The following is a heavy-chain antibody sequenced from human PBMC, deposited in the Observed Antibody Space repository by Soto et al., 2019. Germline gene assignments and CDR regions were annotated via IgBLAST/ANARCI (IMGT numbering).Heavy chain of an antibody. Sequence: QVQLVESGGGVVQPGRSLRLSCAASGFTFSNYVMQWVRQAPGKGLEWVAVISYDGRSKFYADSEGRFTISRDNSKNTLYLQMNSLRAEDTAVYYCTNGRRQQPPLDWGQGTLVTVSS. J-gene: IGHJ4*02. V-gene: IGHV3-30*18. CDR1: GFTFSNYV. D-gene: IGHD6-13*01. CDR2: ISYDGRSK. CDR3: TNGRRQQPPLD.